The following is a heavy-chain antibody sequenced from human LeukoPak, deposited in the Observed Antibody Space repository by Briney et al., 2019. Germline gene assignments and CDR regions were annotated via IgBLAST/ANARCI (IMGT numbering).Heavy chain of an antibody. D-gene: IGHD6-19*01. CDR1: GGSISSGGYY. J-gene: IGHJ5*02. V-gene: IGHV4-30-2*01. CDR3: ARNERSSSGRGRGNWFDP. CDR2: IYHSGST. Sequence: SQTLSLTCTVSGGSISSGGYYWSWIRQPPGKGLEWIGYIYHSGSTNYNPSLKSRVTISVDTSKNQFSLKLSSVTAADTAVYYCARNERSSSGRGRGNWFDPWGQGTLVTVSS.